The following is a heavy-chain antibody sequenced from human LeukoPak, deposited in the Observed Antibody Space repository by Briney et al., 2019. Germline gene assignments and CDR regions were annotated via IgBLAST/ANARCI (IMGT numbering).Heavy chain of an antibody. CDR1: GYSFTSYW. Sequence: GESLRISCKGSGYSFTSYWISWVRQMPGKGLEWMGRIDPSGSYTNYSPSFQGHVTISADKSISTAYLQWSSLKASDTAMYYCAKSPIVVVPAAMGGNDYWGQGTLVTVSS. CDR3: AKSPIVVVPAAMGGNDY. D-gene: IGHD2-2*01. CDR2: IDPSGSYT. J-gene: IGHJ4*02. V-gene: IGHV5-10-1*01.